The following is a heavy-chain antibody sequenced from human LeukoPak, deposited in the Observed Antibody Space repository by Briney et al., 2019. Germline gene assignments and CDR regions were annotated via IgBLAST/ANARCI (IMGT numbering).Heavy chain of an antibody. CDR2: IYYSGST. J-gene: IGHJ3*02. CDR3: ARGEKWELHAFDI. D-gene: IGHD1-26*01. Sequence: SETLSLTCTVSGGSISSSSYYWGWIRQPPGKGLEWIGSIYYSGSTYYNPSLKSRVTISVDTSKNQFSLKLSSVTAADTAVYYCARGEKWELHAFDIWGQGTLVSVSS. V-gene: IGHV4-39*07. CDR1: GGSISSSSYY.